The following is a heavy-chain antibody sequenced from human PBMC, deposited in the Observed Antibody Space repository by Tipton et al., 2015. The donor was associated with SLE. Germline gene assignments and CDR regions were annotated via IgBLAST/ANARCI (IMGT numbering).Heavy chain of an antibody. CDR2: VSYLGST. Sequence: TLSLTCSVSGGFIGSSSYYWGWIRQPPGKGLEWIGSVSYLGSTSYNATLESRVTISIDTSKKHFSLKLSSVTAADTAVYYCATSPLTVWGQGTRVTVSS. V-gene: IGHV4-39*07. CDR3: ATSPLTV. J-gene: IGHJ4*02. CDR1: GGFIGSSSYY.